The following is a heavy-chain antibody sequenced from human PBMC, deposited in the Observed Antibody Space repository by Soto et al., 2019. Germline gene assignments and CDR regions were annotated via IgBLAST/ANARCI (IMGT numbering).Heavy chain of an antibody. Sequence: ASVKVSCKASGYTFTSYYINWVRQATGQGLEWMGWMNPNSGNTGYAQKFQGRVTMTRNTSISTAYMELSSLRSEDTAVYYCARGQQLVFNYYYYYGMDVWGQGTTVTVSS. D-gene: IGHD6-13*01. J-gene: IGHJ6*02. V-gene: IGHV1-8*01. CDR2: MNPNSGNT. CDR1: GYTFTSYY. CDR3: ARGQQLVFNYYYYYGMDV.